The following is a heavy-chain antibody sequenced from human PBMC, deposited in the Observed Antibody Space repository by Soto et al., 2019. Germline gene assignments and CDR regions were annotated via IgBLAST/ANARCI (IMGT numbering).Heavy chain of an antibody. Sequence: VKVSCKASGYTFTTYLIHWLRQAPGQRLEWMGWINVGNGNTKYSQNFQGRITITRDTSATTAYMELSSLRSEDSTVYYCARGRMQLLLQGGMAPPLCDFWGQGTLVTVSS. J-gene: IGHJ4*02. V-gene: IGHV1-3*01. CDR2: INVGNGNT. CDR1: GYTFTTYL. D-gene: IGHD3-16*02. CDR3: ARGRMQLLLQGGMAPPLCDF.